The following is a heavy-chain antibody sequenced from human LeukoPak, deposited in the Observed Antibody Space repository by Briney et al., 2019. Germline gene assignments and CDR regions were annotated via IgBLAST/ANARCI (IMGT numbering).Heavy chain of an antibody. Sequence: SGGSLRPSCAASGFTFSSYWMSWVRQAPGKGLEWVANIKQDGSEKYYVDSVKGRFTISRDNAKNSLYLQMNSLRAEDTAVYYCARVGTNDAFDIWGQGTMVTVSS. V-gene: IGHV3-7*01. CDR1: GFTFSSYW. CDR3: ARVGTNDAFDI. CDR2: IKQDGSEK. J-gene: IGHJ3*02. D-gene: IGHD1-26*01.